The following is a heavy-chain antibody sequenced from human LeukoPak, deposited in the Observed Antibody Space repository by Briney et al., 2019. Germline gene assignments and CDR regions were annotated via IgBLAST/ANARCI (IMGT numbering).Heavy chain of an antibody. V-gene: IGHV3-64*04. J-gene: IGHJ4*02. CDR3: ARDQCSSTSCYSNY. Sequence: PGGSLRLSCSASGFTFSSYAMHWVRQAPGKGLEYVSAISSNGGSTYYADSVKGRFTISRDNSKNTLYLQMNSLRAEDTAVYYCARDQCSSTSCYSNYWGQGTLVTVSS. CDR1: GFTFSSYA. D-gene: IGHD2-2*02. CDR2: ISSNGGST.